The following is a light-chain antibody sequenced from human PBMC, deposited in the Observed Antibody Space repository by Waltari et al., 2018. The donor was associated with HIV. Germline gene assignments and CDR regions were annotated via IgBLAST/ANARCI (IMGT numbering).Light chain of an antibody. CDR2: KDV. J-gene: IGLJ2*01. CDR3: QSADSSGSLLV. V-gene: IGLV3-25*03. CDR1: SLPKQH. Sequence: SYELKQPPAVSVSPGQTARITCSGDSLPKQHVYWYQQKPGLAPILLIYKDVERPSGIPERFSGSSSGTTVTLTVSRVQAQDEADYFCQSADSSGSLLVFGGGTKLIVL.